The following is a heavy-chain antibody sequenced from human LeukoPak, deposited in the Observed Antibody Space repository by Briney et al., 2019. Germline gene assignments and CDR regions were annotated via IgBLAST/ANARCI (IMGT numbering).Heavy chain of an antibody. V-gene: IGHV3-15*01. J-gene: IGHJ4*02. CDR2: IKSKTDGGTT. CDR1: GITFSTYA. Sequence: GGSLRLSCVASGITFSTYAMSWVRQAPGKGLEWVGRIKSKTDGGTTDYAAPVKGRFTISRDDSKNTLYLQMNSLKTEDTAVYYCTTDSSGWYEDGYYFDYWGQGTLVTVSS. D-gene: IGHD6-19*01. CDR3: TTDSSGWYEDGYYFDY.